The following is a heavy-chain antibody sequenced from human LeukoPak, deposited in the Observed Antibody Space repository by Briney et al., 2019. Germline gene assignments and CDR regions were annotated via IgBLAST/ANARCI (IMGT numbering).Heavy chain of an antibody. CDR2: ISSSSSYI. J-gene: IGHJ4*02. D-gene: IGHD3-22*01. CDR3: AKLYYDTSGYTDY. CDR1: GFTFSSYS. V-gene: IGHV3-21*04. Sequence: GGSLRLSCAASGFTFSSYSMNWVRQAPGKVLEWVASISSSSSYIYYADSVKGRFTISRDNSKNTLYLQMNSLRAEDTAIYYCAKLYYDTSGYTDYWGQGTLVTVSS.